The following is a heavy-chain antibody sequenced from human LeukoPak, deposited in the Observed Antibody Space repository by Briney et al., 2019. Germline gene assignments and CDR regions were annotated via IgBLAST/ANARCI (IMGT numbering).Heavy chain of an antibody. V-gene: IGHV1-8*01. D-gene: IGHD4-11*01. J-gene: IGHJ4*02. CDR2: MNPNSGNT. Sequence: GASVKVSCKASGYTFTSYDINWVRQATGQGLEWMGWMNPNSGNTGYAQKFQGRVTMTRNTSISTAYMELSSLRSEGTAVYYCARGIDYSKSPDYWGQGTLVTVS. CDR1: GYTFTSYD. CDR3: ARGIDYSKSPDY.